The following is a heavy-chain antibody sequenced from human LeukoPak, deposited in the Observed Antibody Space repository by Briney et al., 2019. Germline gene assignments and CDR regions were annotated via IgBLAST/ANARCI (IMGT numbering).Heavy chain of an antibody. D-gene: IGHD3-10*01. CDR2: ISNDGNKK. CDR1: GFTFSSYA. V-gene: IGHV3-30-3*01. CDR3: ARADYYTSGTYRYYFDY. Sequence: GRSLRLSCAASGFTFSSYAMHWVRQAPGKGLEWVALISNDGNKKYHAESVKGRFTISRENSNNTLYLQMNSLRPEDTAVYYCARADYYTSGTYRYYFDYWGQGTLVTVSS. J-gene: IGHJ4*02.